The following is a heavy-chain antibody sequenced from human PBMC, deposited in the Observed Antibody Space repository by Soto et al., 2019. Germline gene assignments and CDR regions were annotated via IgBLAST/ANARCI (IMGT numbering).Heavy chain of an antibody. V-gene: IGHV3-23*01. CDR1: GSSINSYA. J-gene: IGHJ4*02. CDR3: AKDLRLELRGGDY. Sequence: PGGSLRLSCAASGSSINSYAMTWVRQAPGKGLEWVSLISASGTATYYADSVKGRITMSRDNSKNMVYLQMNSLRAEDTAVYFCAKDLRLELRGGDYWGQGTLVTVSS. D-gene: IGHD1-7*01. CDR2: ISASGTAT.